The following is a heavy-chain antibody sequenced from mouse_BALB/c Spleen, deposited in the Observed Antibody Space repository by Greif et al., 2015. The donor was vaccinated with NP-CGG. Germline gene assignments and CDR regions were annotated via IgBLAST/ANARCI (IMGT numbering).Heavy chain of an antibody. J-gene: IGHJ3*01. Sequence: VQLKHSGAELVRPGASVRISCKAFGYTFTNHHINWVKQRPGQGLDWIGYINPYNDYTSYNQKFKGKATLTVDKSSSTAYMELSSLTSEDSAVYYCARKDTRDWFAYWGQGTLVTVSA. CDR2: INPYNDYT. V-gene: IGHV1S45*01. CDR3: ARKDTRDWFAY. D-gene: IGHD3-3*01. CDR1: GYTFTNHH.